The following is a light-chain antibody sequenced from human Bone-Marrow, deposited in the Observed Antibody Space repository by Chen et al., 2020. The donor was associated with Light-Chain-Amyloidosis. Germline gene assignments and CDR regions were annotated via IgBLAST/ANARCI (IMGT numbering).Light chain of an antibody. CDR2: GNN. Sequence: QSVLTQPPSVSGAPGQRVTISCSGSSSNIGAGYDVHWYHQFPGTPPKLLIYGNNNRPSGVSDRFSGYKSGTSGSLTITGLQNDDEADYYGQSFDNRLSGWMFGGGTRLTVL. V-gene: IGLV1-40*01. CDR3: QSFDNRLSGWM. CDR1: SSNIGAGYD. J-gene: IGLJ3*02.